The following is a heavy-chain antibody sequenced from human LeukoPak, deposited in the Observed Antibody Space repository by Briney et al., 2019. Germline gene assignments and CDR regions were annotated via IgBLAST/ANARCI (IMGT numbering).Heavy chain of an antibody. Sequence: SETLSLTCAVSGGSISSGGYSWSWIRQPPGKGLEWIGYIYHSGSTYYNPSLKSRVTISVDTSKNQFSLKLSSVTAADTAVYYCARGKVVPAARCNWFDPWGQGTLVTVSS. J-gene: IGHJ5*02. V-gene: IGHV4-30-2*01. D-gene: IGHD2-2*01. CDR3: ARGKVVPAARCNWFDP. CDR1: GGSISSGGYS. CDR2: IYHSGST.